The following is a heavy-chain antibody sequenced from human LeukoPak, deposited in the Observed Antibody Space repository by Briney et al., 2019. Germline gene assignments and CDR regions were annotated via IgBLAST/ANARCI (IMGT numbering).Heavy chain of an antibody. CDR3: ARALYSGSYYQGRYFDY. J-gene: IGHJ4*02. Sequence: GASVKVSCKASGYTFTSYGISWVRQAPGQGLEWMGWISAYNGNTNYAQKLQGRVTMTTDTSTSTAYMELRSLGSDDTAVYYCARALYSGSYYQGRYFDYWGQGTLVTVSS. CDR1: GYTFTSYG. V-gene: IGHV1-18*01. CDR2: ISAYNGNT. D-gene: IGHD1-26*01.